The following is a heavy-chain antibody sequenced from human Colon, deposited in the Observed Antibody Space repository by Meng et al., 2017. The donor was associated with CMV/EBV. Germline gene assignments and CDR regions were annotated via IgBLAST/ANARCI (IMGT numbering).Heavy chain of an antibody. CDR2: IYWDDDK. Sequence: SGVSLSDTGVGLGWIRQTPGKALEWLAIIYWDDDKRYRPSLESRLTIIKDTSKNQVVLIMTNMDPVDTATYYCAHRLRISGVRGFDLWGQGTLVTVSS. CDR3: AHRLRISGVRGFDL. V-gene: IGHV2-5*02. CDR1: GVSLSDTGVG. J-gene: IGHJ4*02. D-gene: IGHD3-10*01.